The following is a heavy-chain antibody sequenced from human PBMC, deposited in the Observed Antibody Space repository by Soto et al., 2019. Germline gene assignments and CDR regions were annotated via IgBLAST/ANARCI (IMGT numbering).Heavy chain of an antibody. CDR2: IYYSGST. CDR1: GGYINSYY. CDR3: AKNDDHGSYYHGLDV. V-gene: IGHV4-59*01. D-gene: IGHD1-1*01. Sequence: PSENLSLTCTVSGGYINSYYWNWIRQPPGKGLEWIGYIYYSGSTNYNPSLKSRVTMSVDTSTNQFFLKLSSVTAADTATYYCAKNDDHGSYYHGLDVWGQGTTVTVSS. J-gene: IGHJ6*02.